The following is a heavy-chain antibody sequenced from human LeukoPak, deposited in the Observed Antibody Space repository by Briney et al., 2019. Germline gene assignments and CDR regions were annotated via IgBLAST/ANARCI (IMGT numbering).Heavy chain of an antibody. Sequence: PSETLSLTCAVYGGSFSGYYWSWIRQPQGKGLEWSGEINHSGSTNYNPSLKSRVTISVDTSKNQFSLKLSSVTAADTAVYYCARDRFLGYCSSTSCYRRRGAFDIWGQGTMVTVSS. V-gene: IGHV4-34*01. CDR1: GGSFSGYY. D-gene: IGHD2-2*02. CDR3: ARDRFLGYCSSTSCYRRRGAFDI. J-gene: IGHJ3*02. CDR2: INHSGST.